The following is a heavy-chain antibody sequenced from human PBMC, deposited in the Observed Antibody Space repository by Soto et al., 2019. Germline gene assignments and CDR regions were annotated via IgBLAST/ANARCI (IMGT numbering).Heavy chain of an antibody. CDR1: GFTFSNYD. D-gene: IGHD4-4*01. CDR3: HLSDYSKETGYYYYMDV. J-gene: IGHJ6*03. Sequence: ESGGGVVQPGRSLRLSCAASGFTFSNYDMHWVRRAPGKGLEWVAVISYDGSNKYYADSVKGRFTISRDNSKNTLYLHMNSLRAEDTAVYYLHLSDYSKETGYYYYMDVWGKGTTVTVSS. CDR2: ISYDGSNK. V-gene: IGHV3-30*03.